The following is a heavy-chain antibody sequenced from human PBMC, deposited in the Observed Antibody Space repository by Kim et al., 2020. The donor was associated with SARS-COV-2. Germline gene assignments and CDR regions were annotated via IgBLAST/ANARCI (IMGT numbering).Heavy chain of an antibody. CDR3: ARQGLYVGYCSGGSCWEIDY. D-gene: IGHD2-15*01. Sequence: GESLKISCKGSGYSFTSYWIGWVRQMPGKDLEWMGIIYPGDSDTRYSPSFQGQVTISADKSISTAYLQWSSLKASDTAMYYCARQGLYVGYCSGGSCWEIDYWGQGTLVTVSS. CDR1: GYSFTSYW. V-gene: IGHV5-51*01. J-gene: IGHJ4*02. CDR2: IYPGDSDT.